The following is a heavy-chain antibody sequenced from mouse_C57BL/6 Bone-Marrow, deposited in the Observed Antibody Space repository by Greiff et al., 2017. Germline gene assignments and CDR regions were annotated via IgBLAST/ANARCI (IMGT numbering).Heavy chain of an antibody. J-gene: IGHJ3*01. CDR1: GFTFSSYG. V-gene: IGHV5-6*01. Sequence: EVKLMESGGDLVKPGGSLKLSCAASGFTFSSYGMSWVRPTPDKRLEWVATISSGGSYTYYPDSVKGRFTISRDNAKNTLYLQMSSLKSEDTAMYYCSLSAWFAYWGQGTLVTVSA. CDR2: ISSGGSYT. CDR3: SLSAWFAY.